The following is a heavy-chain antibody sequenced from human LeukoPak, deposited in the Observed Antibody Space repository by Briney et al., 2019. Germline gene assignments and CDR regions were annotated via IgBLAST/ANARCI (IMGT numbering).Heavy chain of an antibody. J-gene: IGHJ3*02. CDR2: IYPGDSDT. D-gene: IGHD3-22*01. Sequence: GESLQISCKGSGCIFTSYWIGWVRQMPGKGLEWMGIIYPGDSDTRYSPSFQGQVTISGDKSISTAYLQWSSLKASDTAMYYCAASYFYYDFSGYPSTFDIWGPGTMVTVSS. CDR1: GCIFTSYW. V-gene: IGHV5-51*01. CDR3: AASYFYYDFSGYPSTFDI.